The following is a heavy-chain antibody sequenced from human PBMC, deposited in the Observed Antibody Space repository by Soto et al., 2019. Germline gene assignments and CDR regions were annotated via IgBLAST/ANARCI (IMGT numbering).Heavy chain of an antibody. Sequence: EVQLLESGGGLVQPGGSLRLSCAASGFTFSSYAMNWVRQAPGKGLEWVLGISGSGDSTHYADAVKGRFTISRDNSKNTLYLHMNSLRAESTAVYYCAKQSPYSNSWYGIDYWGQGTLVIVST. D-gene: IGHD6-13*01. V-gene: IGHV3-23*01. CDR1: GFTFSSYA. J-gene: IGHJ4*02. CDR2: ISGSGDST. CDR3: AKQSPYSNSWYGIDY.